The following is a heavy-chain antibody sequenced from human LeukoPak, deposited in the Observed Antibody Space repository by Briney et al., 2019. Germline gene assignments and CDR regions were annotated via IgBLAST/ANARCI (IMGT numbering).Heavy chain of an antibody. J-gene: IGHJ4*02. CDR3: AKKYNYGSGSYGYFHY. Sequence: SGGSLRVSCAASGFTFSSQAMSGVRQAPGKGLEWVSAISGTGGSTYYADSVKGRFTISRDNSKNTLYLQMNSLRAEDTAVYYCAKKYNYGSGSYGYFHYGGQGTLVTVSS. V-gene: IGHV3-23*01. CDR2: ISGTGGST. D-gene: IGHD3-10*01. CDR1: GFTFSSQA.